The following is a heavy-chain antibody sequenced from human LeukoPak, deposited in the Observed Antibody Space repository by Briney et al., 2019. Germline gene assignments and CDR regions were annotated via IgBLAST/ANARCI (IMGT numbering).Heavy chain of an antibody. J-gene: IGHJ5*02. CDR2: ISAYNGDT. D-gene: IGHD2-2*01. CDR1: GYTFTSYG. V-gene: IGHV1-18*01. Sequence: ASVKVSCKASGYTFTSYGFSWVRQAPGQGLEWMGWISAYNGDTKYALNLQGRVTMTTDTSTSTAYMELRSLRSDDTAVYYCARDAIIPAAIKPWFDPWGQGTLVTVSS. CDR3: ARDAIIPAAIKPWFDP.